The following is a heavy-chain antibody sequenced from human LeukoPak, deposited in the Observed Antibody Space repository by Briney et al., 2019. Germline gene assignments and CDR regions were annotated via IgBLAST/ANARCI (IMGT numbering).Heavy chain of an antibody. CDR2: IYHSGST. J-gene: IGHJ3*02. CDR1: GYSISSGYY. Sequence: SETLSLTCTVSGYSISSGYYWGWIRQPPGKGLEWIGSIYHSGSTYYNPSLKSRVTISVDRSKNQFSLKLSSVTAADTAVYYCARDTRHDAFDIWGQGTMVTVSS. D-gene: IGHD3-3*01. CDR3: ARDTRHDAFDI. V-gene: IGHV4-38-2*02.